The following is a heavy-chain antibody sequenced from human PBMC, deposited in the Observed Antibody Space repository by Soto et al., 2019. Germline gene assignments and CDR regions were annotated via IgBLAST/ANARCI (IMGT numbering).Heavy chain of an antibody. D-gene: IGHD1-26*01. CDR2: ISGSGGST. V-gene: IGHV3-23*01. J-gene: IGHJ4*02. Sequence: EVQLLESGGGLVQPGFTFSSYAMSWVRQAPGKGLEWVSAISGSGGSTYYADSVKGRFTISRDNSKNTLYLQMNSLRAEGTAVYYCAKDLGVNGSSGDYWGQGTLVTVSS. CDR3: AKDLGVNGSSGDY. CDR1: FTFSSYA.